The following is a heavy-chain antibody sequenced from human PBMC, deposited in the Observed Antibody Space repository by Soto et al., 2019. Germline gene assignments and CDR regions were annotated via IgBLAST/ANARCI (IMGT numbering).Heavy chain of an antibody. CDR1: GYSISSGYY. CDR3: ARDAIGEFHAFDI. J-gene: IGHJ3*02. Sequence: AETLSLTCAVSGYSISSGYYWGWIRQPPGEGLEWIGSIYHSGSTYYNPSLKSRVTISVDTSKNQFSLKLSSVTAADTAVYYCARDAIGEFHAFDIWGQGTMVTVSS. CDR2: IYHSGST. V-gene: IGHV4-38-2*02. D-gene: IGHD3-10*01.